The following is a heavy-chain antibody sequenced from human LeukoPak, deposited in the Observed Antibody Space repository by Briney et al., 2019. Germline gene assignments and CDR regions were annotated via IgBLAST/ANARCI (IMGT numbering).Heavy chain of an antibody. CDR3: AKSYFWSGYSPGYMDV. J-gene: IGHJ6*03. CDR1: GFTFSSYW. V-gene: IGHV3-48*04. D-gene: IGHD3-3*01. Sequence: GGSLRLSCAASGFTFSSYWMNWVRQAPGKGLEWISYISSGGSPIYYADSVQGRFTISRDNAKNSLYLQMNSLRAEDTAIYYCAKSYFWSGYSPGYMDVWGKGTTVTVSS. CDR2: ISSGGSPI.